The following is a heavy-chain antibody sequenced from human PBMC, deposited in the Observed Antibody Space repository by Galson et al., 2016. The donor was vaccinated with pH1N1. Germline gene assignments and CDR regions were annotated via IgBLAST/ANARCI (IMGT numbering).Heavy chain of an antibody. J-gene: IGHJ4*02. CDR3: VRAIGGAASY. D-gene: IGHD6-19*01. CDR2: IQQDGSEI. Sequence: SLRLSCAASGFSFSDYWISWVRQAPGKGPVWVANIQQDGSEIYDVDSVKGRCTISRDNAKNSVSLQMNSLRVEDTGVSYCVRAIGGAASYWGQGTLVTVSS. V-gene: IGHV3-7*01. CDR1: GFSFSDYW.